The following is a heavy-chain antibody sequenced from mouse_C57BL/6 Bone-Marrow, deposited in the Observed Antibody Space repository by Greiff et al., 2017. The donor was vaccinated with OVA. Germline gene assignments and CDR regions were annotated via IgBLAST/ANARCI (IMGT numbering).Heavy chain of an antibody. D-gene: IGHD2-5*01. CDR1: GYTFTGYW. V-gene: IGHV1-9*01. CDR3: ERENSNHFDY. Sequence: QVQLKQSGAELVKPGASVKLSCKATGYTFTGYWIEWVKQRPGHGLEWIGDILPGSGGTNYNEKFKGKATFTVDTSSHTAYMQLSSLTTEDSDIYYYERENSNHFDYWGKGNTLTVSS. CDR2: ILPGSGGT. J-gene: IGHJ2*01.